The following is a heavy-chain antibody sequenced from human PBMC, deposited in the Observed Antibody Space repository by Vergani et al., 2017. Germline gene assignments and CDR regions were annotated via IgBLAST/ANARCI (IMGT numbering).Heavy chain of an antibody. CDR3: ARDRHSSGWSHSLSRFDY. D-gene: IGHD6-19*01. CDR2: IIPIFGTA. J-gene: IGHJ4*02. Sequence: QVQLVQSGAEVKKPGSSVKVSCKASGGTFSSYAISWVRQAPGQGLEWMGGIIPIFGTANYAQKFQGRVTITADESTSTAYMELSSLRSEDTAVYYCARDRHSSGWSHSLSRFDYWGQGTLVTVSS. V-gene: IGHV1-69*12. CDR1: GGTFSSYA.